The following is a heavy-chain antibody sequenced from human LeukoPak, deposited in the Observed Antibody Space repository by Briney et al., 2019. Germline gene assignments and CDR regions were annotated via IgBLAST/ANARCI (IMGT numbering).Heavy chain of an antibody. J-gene: IGHJ4*02. Sequence: PGGSLRLSCAASGFTFSSYSMNWVRQAPGKGLEWVSYISSSASTMFYADSVRGRFTISRDNSKNTLYLQMNSLRAEDTAVYYCARDDPYYYDSSGYFDYWGQGTLVTVSS. CDR1: GFTFSSYS. V-gene: IGHV3-48*01. D-gene: IGHD3-22*01. CDR3: ARDDPYYYDSSGYFDY. CDR2: ISSSASTM.